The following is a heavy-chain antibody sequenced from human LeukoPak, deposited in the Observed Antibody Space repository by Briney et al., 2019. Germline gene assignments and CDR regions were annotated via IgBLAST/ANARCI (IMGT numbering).Heavy chain of an antibody. V-gene: IGHV4-30-4*01. CDR2: IYYSGST. D-gene: IGHD2-2*02. J-gene: IGHJ5*02. Sequence: LQTLSLTCTVSGGSISSGDYYWSWPRQPPGEGLEWIGYIYYSGSTYYHPPLKSRVTISVDTSKSQCSLKLSSLTAADTAVYYCARAVVPAAIGFAPWGQGTLVTVSS. CDR1: GGSISSGDYY. CDR3: ARAVVPAAIGFAP.